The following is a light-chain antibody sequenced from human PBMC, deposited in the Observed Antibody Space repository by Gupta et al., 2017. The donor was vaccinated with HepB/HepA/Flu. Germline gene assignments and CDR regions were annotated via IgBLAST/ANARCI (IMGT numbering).Light chain of an antibody. CDR3: GAWDDNLNGWM. J-gene: IGLJ3*02. Sequence: QSVLPQPPSVSGPPGQRVTISCSGSSSNIGGNTVNWYQQLPGTAPKLLIYINNKRRSGVPDRFSASKSATSTSVATSGLQADDEADYYCGAWDDNLNGWMFGGGTKLTVL. CDR2: INN. V-gene: IGLV1-44*01. CDR1: SSNIGGNT.